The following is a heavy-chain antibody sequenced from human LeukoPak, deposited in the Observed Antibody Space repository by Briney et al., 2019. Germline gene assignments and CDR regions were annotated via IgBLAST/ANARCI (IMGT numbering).Heavy chain of an antibody. V-gene: IGHV4-30-4*08. CDR1: GGSISSGDYY. J-gene: IGHJ4*02. CDR3: ARDAPAYCSSTSCYSPLDY. Sequence: SETLSLTCTVSGGSISSGDYYWSWIRQPPGKGLEWIGYIYYSGSTYYNPSLKSRVTISVDTSKNQFSLKLSSVTAADTAVYYCARDAPAYCSSTSCYSPLDYWGQGTLVSVSS. D-gene: IGHD2-2*02. CDR2: IYYSGST.